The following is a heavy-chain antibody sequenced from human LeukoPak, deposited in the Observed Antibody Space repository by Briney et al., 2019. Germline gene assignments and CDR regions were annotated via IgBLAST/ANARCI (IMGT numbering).Heavy chain of an antibody. V-gene: IGHV3-33*06. CDR3: AKEGDYCSSSGCHKRGIDY. D-gene: IGHD2-2*01. CDR1: GFTFSHYA. CDR2: IWYDGSHD. J-gene: IGHJ4*02. Sequence: ATSLRLSCAASGFTFSHYAMHWVRQAPGKGLEWVAVIWYDGSHDTYTDSVKGRFTVSRDNFKNVLHLQMNSLRVEDTAVYYCAKEGDYCSSSGCHKRGIDYWGQGTLVTVSS.